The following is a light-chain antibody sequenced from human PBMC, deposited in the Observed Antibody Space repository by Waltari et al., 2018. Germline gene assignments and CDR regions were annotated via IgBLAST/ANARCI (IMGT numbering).Light chain of an antibody. CDR3: QSVDVGGSSV. CDR2: KEK. J-gene: IGLJ3*02. Sequence: SSELTQPPSVSVSPGQTATISCSGDALPKKYVYWYQQRPGQAPLLVIYKEKERPSGIPERVSASTSGPIVTLTIGGARAEDEADYYCQSVDVGGSSVFGGGTKLTVL. V-gene: IGLV3-25*03. CDR1: ALPKKY.